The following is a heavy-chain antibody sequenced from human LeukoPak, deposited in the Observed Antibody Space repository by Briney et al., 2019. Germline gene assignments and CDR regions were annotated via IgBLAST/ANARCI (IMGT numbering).Heavy chain of an antibody. CDR1: GGSISSYY. CDR3: ARTTVITPPDY. V-gene: IGHV4-4*09. D-gene: IGHD4-23*01. J-gene: IGHJ4*02. Sequence: SETLSLTCTVSGGSISSYYWSWIRQPPGKGLEWIGYIYTSGSTYYNPSLKSRVTISVDTSKNQFSLKLSSVTAADTAVYYCARTTVITPPDYWGQGTLVTVSS. CDR2: IYTSGST.